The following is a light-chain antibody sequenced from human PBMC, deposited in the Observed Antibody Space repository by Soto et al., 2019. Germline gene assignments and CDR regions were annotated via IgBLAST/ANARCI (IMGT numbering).Light chain of an antibody. CDR3: QQYGSSPRT. CDR1: QSVSSSF. J-gene: IGKJ1*01. CDR2: GPS. Sequence: EIVLTQSPGTLSLSPGERATLSCRASQSVSSSFLAWYQQKPGQAPRLLIYGPSSRATGIPDRFSGSESGTDFTLTISSLEPEDFAVYYCQQYGSSPRTFGQGTKVEIK. V-gene: IGKV3-20*01.